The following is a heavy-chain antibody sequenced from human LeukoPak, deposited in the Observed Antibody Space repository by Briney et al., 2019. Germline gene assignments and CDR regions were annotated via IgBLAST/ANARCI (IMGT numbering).Heavy chain of an antibody. CDR3: ARGYSYEVGVFDY. CDR2: INPNSGDA. V-gene: IGHV1-2*02. Sequence: ASVKVSCKASGYTFTSYGISWVRQAPGQGLEWMGWINPNSGDANYAQKFQGRVTMTRDTSISTAYMELSRLRSDDTAVYYCARGYSYEVGVFDYWGQGTLVTVSS. CDR1: GYTFTSYG. J-gene: IGHJ4*02. D-gene: IGHD5-18*01.